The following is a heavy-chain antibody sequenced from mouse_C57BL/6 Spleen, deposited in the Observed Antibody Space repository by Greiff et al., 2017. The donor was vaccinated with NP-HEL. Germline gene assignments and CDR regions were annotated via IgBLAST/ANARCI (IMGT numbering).Heavy chain of an antibody. D-gene: IGHD1-1*02. Sequence: VQLQQSGPELVKPGASVKISCKASGYSFTGYYMNWVKQSPEKSLEWIGEINPSTGGTTYNQKFKAKATLTVDKSSSTAYMQLKSLTSEDSAVYYCARSLYGLYAMDYWGQGTSVTVSS. CDR3: ARSLYGLYAMDY. V-gene: IGHV1-42*01. CDR2: INPSTGGT. CDR1: GYSFTGYY. J-gene: IGHJ4*01.